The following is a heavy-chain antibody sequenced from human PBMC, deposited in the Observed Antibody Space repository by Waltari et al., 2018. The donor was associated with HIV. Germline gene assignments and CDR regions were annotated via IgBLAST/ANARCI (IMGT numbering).Heavy chain of an antibody. J-gene: IGHJ4*02. CDR1: GFSFSDYA. Sequence: VQLLESGGGLVQPGGSLRLSCAASGFSFSDYALGWVRQAPGKGLQCVATISGSGQTTYYAEAVEGRFTISRDDSQNTLYLQMHSVRGEDTAVYFCAKGVSVATRTGFDSWGQGTMVIVSS. D-gene: IGHD5-12*01. V-gene: IGHV3-23*01. CDR2: ISGSGQTT. CDR3: AKGVSVATRTGFDS.